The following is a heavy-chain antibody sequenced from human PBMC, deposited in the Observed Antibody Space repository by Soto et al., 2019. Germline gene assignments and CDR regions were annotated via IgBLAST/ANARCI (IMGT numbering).Heavy chain of an antibody. J-gene: IGHJ4*02. CDR1: VGSFSGYY. D-gene: IGHD5-12*01. Sequence: SETLSLTCAVYVGSFSGYYWSLIRQPPGKGLECIWEINNSGSTYYNPSLKSRVTISVYTSKNQFSLKLRSVSAADTAVYYCARNSAGYNSIRSSGTLLVWGQGTLVTVSS. CDR3: ARNSAGYNSIRSSGTLLV. V-gene: IGHV4-34*01. CDR2: INNSGST.